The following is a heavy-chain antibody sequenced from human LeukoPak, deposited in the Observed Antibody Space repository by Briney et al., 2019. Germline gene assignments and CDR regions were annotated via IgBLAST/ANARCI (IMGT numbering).Heavy chain of an antibody. J-gene: IGHJ6*02. Sequence: PSETLSLTCTVSGGSISSSGYYWGCIRQPPGKGLEWIGSIYYSGSTYYNPSLKSRVTISVDTSKNQFSMKLSSVTAADTAVYYCARHLHYYDSSGYYTGPYYYYGMDVWGQGTTVTVSS. CDR2: IYYSGST. CDR3: ARHLHYYDSSGYYTGPYYYYGMDV. V-gene: IGHV4-39*01. CDR1: GGSISSSGYY. D-gene: IGHD3-22*01.